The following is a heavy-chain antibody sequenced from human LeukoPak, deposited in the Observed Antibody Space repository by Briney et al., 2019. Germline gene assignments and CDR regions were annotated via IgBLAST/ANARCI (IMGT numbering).Heavy chain of an antibody. CDR2: IYETGST. J-gene: IGHJ4*02. Sequence: SETLSLTCAVSGGSISSGSYSWTWIRQPPGKGLEWIGYIYETGSTYYNPSLKSRVIMSVDKLKNQFSLKLSSVTAADTAVYYCASPMLVGYWGQGTLVTVSS. D-gene: IGHD2-8*01. V-gene: IGHV4-30-2*01. CDR1: GGSISSGSYS. CDR3: ASPMLVGY.